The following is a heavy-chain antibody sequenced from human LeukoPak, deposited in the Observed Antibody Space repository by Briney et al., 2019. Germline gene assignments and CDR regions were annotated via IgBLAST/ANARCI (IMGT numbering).Heavy chain of an antibody. Sequence: GGSLRLSCAASGFTFSNYALSWVRQAPGKGLEWVSVIYSGGSTYYADSVKGRFTISRDNSKNTLYLQMNSLRAEDTAVYYCARDLGTTVTTYHGYWGQGTLVTVSS. D-gene: IGHD4-11*01. CDR3: ARDLGTTVTTYHGY. CDR2: IYSGGST. V-gene: IGHV3-66*01. J-gene: IGHJ4*02. CDR1: GFTFSNYA.